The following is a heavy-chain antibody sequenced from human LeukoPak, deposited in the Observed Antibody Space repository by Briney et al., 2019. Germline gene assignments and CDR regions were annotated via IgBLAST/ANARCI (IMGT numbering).Heavy chain of an antibody. V-gene: IGHV1-18*01. CDR1: GYTLTELS. Sequence: ASVNVSCKVSGYTLTELSMHWVRQAPGKGLEWMGWISAHTGNTNYAQNLQGRVTMTTDTSTRTAYMELRSLRSDDTAVYYCARGGGYQDYWGQGTLVTVSS. D-gene: IGHD3-22*01. J-gene: IGHJ4*02. CDR3: ARGGGYQDY. CDR2: ISAHTGNT.